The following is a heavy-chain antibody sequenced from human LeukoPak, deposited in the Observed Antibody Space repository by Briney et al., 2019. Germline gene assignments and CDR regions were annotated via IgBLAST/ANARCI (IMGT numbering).Heavy chain of an antibody. D-gene: IGHD6-19*01. CDR3: ASSSGWSYYYYYYYMDV. CDR2: ISSSGSTI. CDR1: GFTFSDYY. Sequence: GGSLRLSCAASGFTFSDYYMSWIRQAPGKGLEWVSYISSSGSTIYYADSVKGRFTISRDNAKNSLYLQMNSPRAEDTAVYYCASSSGWSYYYYYYYMDVWGKGTTVTVSS. J-gene: IGHJ6*03. V-gene: IGHV3-11*04.